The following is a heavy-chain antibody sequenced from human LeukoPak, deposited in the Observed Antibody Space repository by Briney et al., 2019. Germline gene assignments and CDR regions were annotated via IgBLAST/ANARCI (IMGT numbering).Heavy chain of an antibody. D-gene: IGHD3-3*01. J-gene: IGHJ3*02. CDR1: GFTFSSYS. CDR3: ARDRISSHFGVVI. V-gene: IGHV3-21*01. Sequence: GGSLRLSCAASGFTFSSYSMNWVRQAPGKGLEWVSSISSSSSYIYYADSVKGRFTISRDNAKNSLYLQMNSLRAEDTAVYYCARDRISSHFGVVIWGQGTMVTVSS. CDR2: ISSSSSYI.